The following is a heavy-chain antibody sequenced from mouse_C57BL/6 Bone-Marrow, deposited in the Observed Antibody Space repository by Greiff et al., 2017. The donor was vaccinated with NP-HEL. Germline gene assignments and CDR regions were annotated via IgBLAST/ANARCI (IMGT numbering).Heavy chain of an antibody. D-gene: IGHD3-2*02. V-gene: IGHV3-6*01. J-gene: IGHJ4*01. CDR1: GYSITSGYY. CDR3: ARGSSGFPYYAMDY. CDR2: ISYDGSN. Sequence: ESGPGLVKPSQPLSLTCSVTGYSITSGYYWNWIRQFPGNKLEWMGYISYDGSNNYNPSLKNRISITRDTSKNQFFLKLNSVTTEDTATYYCARGSSGFPYYAMDYWGQGTSVTVSS.